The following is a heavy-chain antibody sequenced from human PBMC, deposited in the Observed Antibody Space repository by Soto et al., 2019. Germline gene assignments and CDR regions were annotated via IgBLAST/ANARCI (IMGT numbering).Heavy chain of an antibody. CDR3: ARDRRGYGSGILYGMDV. D-gene: IGHD3-10*01. CDR2: IWYDGSNK. J-gene: IGHJ6*02. Sequence: GGSLRLSCAASGFTFSSYGMHWVRQAPGKGLEWVAVIWYDGSNKYYADSVKGRFTISRDNSKNTLYLQMNRLRAEDTAVYYCARDRRGYGSGILYGMDVWGQGTTVTVSS. CDR1: GFTFSSYG. V-gene: IGHV3-33*01.